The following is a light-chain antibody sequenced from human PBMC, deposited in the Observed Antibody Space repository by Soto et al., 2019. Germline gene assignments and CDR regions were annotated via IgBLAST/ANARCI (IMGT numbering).Light chain of an antibody. CDR1: QSVSSNY. CDR2: GAS. J-gene: IGKJ1*01. V-gene: IGKV3-20*01. Sequence: EIVMTQSPASRSLSLGERATLSCRASQSVSSNYLAWYQQKPGQAPRLLIYGASTRATGIPDRFSGGGSRTDFTLTISRLEPEDFAVYYCHQYGSSPQTFGQGTKVDIK. CDR3: HQYGSSPQT.